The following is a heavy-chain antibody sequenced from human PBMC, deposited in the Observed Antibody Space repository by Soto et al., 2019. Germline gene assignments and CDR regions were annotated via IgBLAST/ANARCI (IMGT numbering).Heavy chain of an antibody. Sequence: PGGSLRLSCAASGFTFSAYAMSWVRQAPGKGLEWVSTISTASSTYYADSVKGRITISRDNSRNTAYLQMSSLRAEDTALYYCARAILGGTLHAFDIWGQGTVVTVSS. J-gene: IGHJ3*02. D-gene: IGHD3-3*01. CDR2: ISTASST. CDR3: ARAILGGTLHAFDI. V-gene: IGHV3-23*05. CDR1: GFTFSAYA.